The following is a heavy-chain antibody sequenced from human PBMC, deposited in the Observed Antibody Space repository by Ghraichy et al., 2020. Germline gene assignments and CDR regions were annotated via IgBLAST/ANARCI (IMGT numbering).Heavy chain of an antibody. D-gene: IGHD3-3*01. CDR1: GFTFSSYS. J-gene: IGHJ6*02. CDR3: ARESYYDFWSGYYMYYYYYGMDV. Sequence: GSLRLSCAASGFTFSSYSMNWVRQAPGKGLEWVSSISSSSSYIYYADSVKGRFTISRDNAKNSLYLQMNSLRAEDTAVYYCARESYYDFWSGYYMYYYYYGMDVWGQGTTVTVSS. V-gene: IGHV3-21*01. CDR2: ISSSSSYI.